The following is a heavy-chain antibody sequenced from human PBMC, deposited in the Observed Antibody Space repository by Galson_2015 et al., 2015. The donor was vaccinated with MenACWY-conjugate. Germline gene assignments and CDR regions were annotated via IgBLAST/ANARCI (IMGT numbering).Heavy chain of an antibody. Sequence: LEPGKGLEWVANIKQDGSEKDYVDSVKGRFTISRDNAKNSLYLQMNSLRAEDTAVYYCARSTKGAFDYWGQGTLVTVSS. V-gene: IGHV3-7*03. CDR2: IKQDGSEK. D-gene: IGHD1-14*01. CDR3: ARSTKGAFDY. J-gene: IGHJ4*02.